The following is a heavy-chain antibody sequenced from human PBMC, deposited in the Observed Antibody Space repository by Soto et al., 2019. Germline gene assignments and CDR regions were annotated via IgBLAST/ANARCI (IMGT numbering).Heavy chain of an antibody. CDR3: ARERTVLVWFGDGNWFDP. CDR1: GGSFSGYY. J-gene: IGHJ5*02. CDR2: INHSGST. D-gene: IGHD3-10*01. Sequence: QVQLQQWGARLLKPSETLSLTCAVYGGSFSGYYWSWIRQPPGKGLECIGEINHSGSTNYNPSLTSRVTISVDKSKNLFLLSLSSVTAADTAVYYCARERTVLVWFGDGNWFDPRGQGTLVTVSS. V-gene: IGHV4-34*01.